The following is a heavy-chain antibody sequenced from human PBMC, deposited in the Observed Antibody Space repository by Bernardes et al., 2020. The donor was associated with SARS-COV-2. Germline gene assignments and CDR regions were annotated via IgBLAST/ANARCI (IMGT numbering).Heavy chain of an antibody. D-gene: IGHD4-17*01. V-gene: IGHV1-69*02. CDR2: IIPILGIA. CDR3: ASRATVTTQPHAFDI. CDR1: GGTFSSYT. J-gene: IGHJ3*02. Sequence: SVKVSCKASGGTFSSYTISWVRQAPGQGLEWMGRIIPILGIANYAQKFQGRVTITADKSTSTAYMELSSLRSEDTAVYYCASRATVTTQPHAFDIWGQGTMVTVSS.